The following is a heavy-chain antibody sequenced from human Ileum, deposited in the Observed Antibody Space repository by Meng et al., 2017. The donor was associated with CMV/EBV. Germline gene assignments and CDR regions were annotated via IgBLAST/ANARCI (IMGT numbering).Heavy chain of an antibody. Sequence: GGSLRLSCAASGFTFSSYSMNWVRQAPGKGLEWVSSISSSSSYIYYADSVKGRFTISRDNAKNSLYLQMNSLRAEDTAVYYCTTDGVIVGATPSTDYWGQGTLVTVSS. CDR3: TTDGVIVGATPSTDY. CDR2: ISSSSSYI. D-gene: IGHD1-26*01. J-gene: IGHJ4*02. V-gene: IGHV3-21*01. CDR1: GFTFSSYS.